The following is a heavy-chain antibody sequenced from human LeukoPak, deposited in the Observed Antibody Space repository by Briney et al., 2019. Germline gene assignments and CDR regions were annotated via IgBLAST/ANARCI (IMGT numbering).Heavy chain of an antibody. CDR1: GFTFSSYG. Sequence: GGSLRLSCAASGFTFSSYGMHWVRQAPGKGLEWVAFIQYDGTKEYYADSVKGRFTISRDNTKNTLYLQMNSLRAEDTAVYYCARDLIIAAAGTGGYWGQGTLVTVSS. V-gene: IGHV3-30*02. D-gene: IGHD6-13*01. CDR3: ARDLIIAAAGTGGY. J-gene: IGHJ4*02. CDR2: IQYDGTKE.